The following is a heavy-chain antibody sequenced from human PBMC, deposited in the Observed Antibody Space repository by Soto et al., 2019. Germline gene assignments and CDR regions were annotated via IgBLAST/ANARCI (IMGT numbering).Heavy chain of an antibody. CDR2: IYTTT. Sequence: EVPLVESGGGLVQPGGSLRLSCGASGFTLSDHWMHWVRQRPGKGLVWVSRIYTTTNYADSVKGRFIISRDNAKNTLYLQMNGLRDEDTAVYYCLRGASGYGNFDYWGRGILVTVSS. V-gene: IGHV3-74*01. D-gene: IGHD5-12*01. CDR1: GFTLSDHW. J-gene: IGHJ4*02. CDR3: LRGASGYGNFDY.